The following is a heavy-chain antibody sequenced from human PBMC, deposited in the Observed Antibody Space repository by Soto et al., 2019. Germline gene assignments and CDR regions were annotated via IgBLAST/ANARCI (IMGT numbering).Heavy chain of an antibody. CDR1: GFTFSSFW. CDR2: IYSGGST. J-gene: IGHJ3*02. CDR3: ARTTYYYDSSGLRGAFDI. D-gene: IGHD3-22*01. V-gene: IGHV3-66*01. Sequence: HPGGSLRLSCAASGFTFSSFWMSWVRQDPGKGLEWVSVIYSGGSTYYADSVKGRFTISRDNSKNTLYLQMNSLRAEDTAVYYCARTTYYYDSSGLRGAFDIWGQGTMVTVSS.